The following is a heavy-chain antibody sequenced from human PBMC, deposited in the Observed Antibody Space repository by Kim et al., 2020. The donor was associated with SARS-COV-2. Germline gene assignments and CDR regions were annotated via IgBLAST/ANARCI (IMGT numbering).Heavy chain of an antibody. V-gene: IGHV3-23*02. D-gene: IGHD3-3*01. CDR3: AKEEGVTIFGVVIKGYFDY. Sequence: GRFTIARDNSKNTVYLQMNSLRAEDTAVYYCAKEEGVTIFGVVIKGYFDYWGQGTLVTVSS. J-gene: IGHJ4*02.